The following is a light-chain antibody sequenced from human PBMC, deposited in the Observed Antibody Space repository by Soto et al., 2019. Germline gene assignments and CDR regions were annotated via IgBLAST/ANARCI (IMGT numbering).Light chain of an antibody. CDR1: QSISSNY. Sequence: EIVLTQSPGTRSLSPGETVTLSCRASQSISSNYVAWFQHKPGQSPRVLILRASSRAPGIPERFSGSGSGTDFSLTINRLEPKYSAEFYCKQDVYPQLTFGGGTNVEIK. CDR3: KQDVYPQLT. J-gene: IGKJ4*01. CDR2: RAS. V-gene: IGKV3-20*01.